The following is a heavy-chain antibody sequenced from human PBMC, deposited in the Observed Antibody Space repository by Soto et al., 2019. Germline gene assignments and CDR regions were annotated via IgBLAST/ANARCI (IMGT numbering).Heavy chain of an antibody. CDR1: GYTFTSYG. CDR2: ISAYNGNT. D-gene: IGHD6-6*01. Sequence: QVQLVQSGAEVKKPGASVKVSCKASGYTFTSYGISWVRQAPGQGLEWMGWISAYNGNTNYAQKLQGRVTMTTDTSTSTAYVELRRLRSDDTAVYYCASIAARPEYFDYWGQGTLVTVSS. J-gene: IGHJ4*02. CDR3: ASIAARPEYFDY. V-gene: IGHV1-18*01.